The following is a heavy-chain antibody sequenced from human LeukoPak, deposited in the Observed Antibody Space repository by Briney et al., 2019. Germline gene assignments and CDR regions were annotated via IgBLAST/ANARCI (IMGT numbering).Heavy chain of an antibody. D-gene: IGHD4-17*01. V-gene: IGHV4-59*01. Sequence: SETLSLTCTVSGGSISSYYWSWIRQPPGKGLEWIGYIYYSGSTNYNPSLKSRVTISVDTSKNQFSLKLSSVTAADTAVYYCASFTTYGDYDYWGQGTLVTVSS. CDR1: GGSISSYY. J-gene: IGHJ4*02. CDR3: ASFTTYGDYDY. CDR2: IYYSGST.